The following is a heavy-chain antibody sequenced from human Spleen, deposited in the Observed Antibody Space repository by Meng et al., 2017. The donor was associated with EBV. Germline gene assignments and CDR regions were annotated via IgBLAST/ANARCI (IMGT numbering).Heavy chain of an antibody. CDR2: INHSGNT. CDR3: ATWWGKGYY. Sequence: QVQSQQSGAGLLKPSEALSLTCDVYGGPFDGYSWIWIRQPPEKGLEWIGEINHSGNTNYNPSLKSRVTISVDTSKRQFSLNLRSMTAADTAVYYCATWWGKGYYWGQETLVTVYS. V-gene: IGHV4-34*01. D-gene: IGHD2-8*02. CDR1: GGPFDGYS. J-gene: IGHJ4*02.